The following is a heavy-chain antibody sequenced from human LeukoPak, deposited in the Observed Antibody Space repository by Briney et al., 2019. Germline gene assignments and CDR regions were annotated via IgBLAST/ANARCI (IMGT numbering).Heavy chain of an antibody. CDR3: ARASGYSYGEIDY. J-gene: IGHJ4*02. Sequence: GGSLRLSCAASGFTFSSYGINWVRQAPGKGLEWVSSISASSNFIYYADSVKGRFTISRDNAKNSLYLQMNSLRAEDTAVYYCARASGYSYGEIDYWGQGTLVTVSS. CDR2: ISASSNFI. V-gene: IGHV3-21*01. CDR1: GFTFSSYG. D-gene: IGHD5-18*01.